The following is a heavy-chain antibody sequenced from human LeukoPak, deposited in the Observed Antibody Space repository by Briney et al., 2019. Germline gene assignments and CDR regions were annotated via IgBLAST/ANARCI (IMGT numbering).Heavy chain of an antibody. V-gene: IGHV4-61*02. CDR3: ARLYYDFWSGYYTHYFDY. CDR1: GGSISSGNYY. CDR2: IYTSGST. Sequence: PSQTLYLTCTVSGGSISSGNYYWSWIRQPAGKGLECIGRIYTSGSTNFNPSLKSRVTISVDTSKNQFSLKLSSVTAADTAVYYCARLYYDFWSGYYTHYFDYWGQGTLVTVSS. D-gene: IGHD3-3*01. J-gene: IGHJ4*02.